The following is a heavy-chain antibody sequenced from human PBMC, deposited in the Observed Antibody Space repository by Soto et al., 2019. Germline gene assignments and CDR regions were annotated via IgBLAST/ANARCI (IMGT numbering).Heavy chain of an antibody. CDR1: GFTFTFNA. D-gene: IGHD6-6*01. V-gene: IGHV3-23*01. J-gene: IGHJ6*02. Sequence: GGSLRLSCAASGFTFTFNAMSWVRQVPGMGLEWVASISGSGDTTYNADTVKGRFTISRDTSKNTLYLQMNSLKADDTATYYCAKHRGVAARPTYYYGMDVWGQGTTVTVSS. CDR2: ISGSGDTT. CDR3: AKHRGVAARPTYYYGMDV.